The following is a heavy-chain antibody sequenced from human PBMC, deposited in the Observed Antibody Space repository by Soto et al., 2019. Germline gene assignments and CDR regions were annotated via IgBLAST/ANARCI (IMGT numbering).Heavy chain of an antibody. CDR1: GFTFSSYW. CDR3: AREDYYGSGSFYYYYYGMDV. CDR2: IKQDGSEK. D-gene: IGHD3-10*01. V-gene: IGHV3-7*03. J-gene: IGHJ6*02. Sequence: GGSLRLSCAASGFTFSSYWMSWVRQAPGKGLEWVANIKQDGSEKYYVDSVKGRFTISRDNAKNSLYLQMNSLRAEDTAVYYCAREDYYGSGSFYYYYYGMDVWGQGTTVTVSS.